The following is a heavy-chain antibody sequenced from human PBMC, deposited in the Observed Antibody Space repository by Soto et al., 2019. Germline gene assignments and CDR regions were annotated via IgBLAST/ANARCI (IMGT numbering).Heavy chain of an antibody. Sequence: GGSLRLSCAASGFIFKMYWMHWVRQSPGKGLVWISRIYNDGTYSDYADSVRGRFTISRDNVDDTLYLQMNNLRAEDSGLYYCTRGPRPISTGTGAYWGQGTQVTVSS. J-gene: IGHJ4*02. CDR1: GFIFKMYW. CDR2: IYNDGTYS. CDR3: TRGPRPISTGTGAY. D-gene: IGHD3-10*01. V-gene: IGHV3-74*01.